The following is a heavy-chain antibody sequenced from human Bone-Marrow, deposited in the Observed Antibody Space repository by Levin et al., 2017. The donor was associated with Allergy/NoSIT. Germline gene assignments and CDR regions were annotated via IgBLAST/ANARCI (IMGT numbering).Heavy chain of an antibody. CDR1: GGAFNTLM. Sequence: AASVKVSCKASGGAFNTLMISWVRQAPGHALEWMGRIVPRLNIRNYSQKFQERITLSADTSTSTAYLEVRSLRSEDTALFSCSTVHPSRTGRVNDYFDPWGQGTLVTVAS. D-gene: IGHD1-1*01. CDR2: IVPRLNIR. J-gene: IGHJ5*02. CDR3: STVHPSRTGRVNDYFDP. V-gene: IGHV1-69*02.